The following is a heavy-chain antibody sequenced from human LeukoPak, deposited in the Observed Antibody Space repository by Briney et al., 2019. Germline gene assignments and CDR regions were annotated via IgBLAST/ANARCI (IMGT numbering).Heavy chain of an antibody. D-gene: IGHD1-26*01. CDR2: IYYSGST. CDR3: ARVFLVGATIIYYYGMDV. J-gene: IGHJ6*02. Sequence: SETLSLTCTVSGGSISSSSYYWGWIRQPPGKGLEWIGSIYYSGSTYYNPSLKSRVTISVDTSKNQFSLKLSSVTAADTAVYYCARVFLVGATIIYYYGMDVWGQGTTVTVSS. V-gene: IGHV4-39*07. CDR1: GGSISSSSYY.